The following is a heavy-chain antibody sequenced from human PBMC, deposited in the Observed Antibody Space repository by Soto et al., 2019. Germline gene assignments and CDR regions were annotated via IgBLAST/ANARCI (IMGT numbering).Heavy chain of an antibody. J-gene: IGHJ6*02. Sequence: GESLKISCKGSGYSFTSYWIGWVRQMPGKGLEWMGIIYPGDSDTRYSPSFQGQVTISADKSISTAYLQWSSLKASDTAMYYCARHGGYYDSSGSSYYYYGMDVWGQGTTVTVSS. CDR1: GYSFTSYW. V-gene: IGHV5-51*01. D-gene: IGHD3-22*01. CDR2: IYPGDSDT. CDR3: ARHGGYYDSSGSSYYYYGMDV.